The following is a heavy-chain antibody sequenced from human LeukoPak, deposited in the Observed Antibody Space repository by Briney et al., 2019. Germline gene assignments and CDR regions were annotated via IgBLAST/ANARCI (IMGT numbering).Heavy chain of an antibody. D-gene: IGHD6-19*01. CDR3: AKVQAASSGWYFDY. Sequence: GGSLRLSCAASGFTFSSYAMSWVRQAPGKGLEWVSVISGSGGGTKYADSVKGRFTISRDNSKNTLYLQTNSLRAEDTAVYYCAKVQAASSGWYFDYWGQGTLVTVSS. CDR2: ISGSGGGT. J-gene: IGHJ4*02. CDR1: GFTFSSYA. V-gene: IGHV3-23*01.